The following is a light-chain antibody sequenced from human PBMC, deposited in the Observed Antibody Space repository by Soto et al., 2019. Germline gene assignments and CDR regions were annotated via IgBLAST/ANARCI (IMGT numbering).Light chain of an antibody. Sequence: DIQTTQSPSTLSASVGDRISITCRASQSISSWLAWYQQKPGKAPKVLIYQASILESGVPPRFSGSGSGTEFTLTISSLQPDDFATYYCLQYQGYWTFGQGTKVEIK. CDR3: LQYQGYWT. CDR1: QSISSW. V-gene: IGKV1-5*03. CDR2: QAS. J-gene: IGKJ1*01.